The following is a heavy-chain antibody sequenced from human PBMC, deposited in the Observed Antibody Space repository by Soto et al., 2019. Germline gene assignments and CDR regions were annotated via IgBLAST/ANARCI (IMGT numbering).Heavy chain of an antibody. CDR1: GYTFTSYG. D-gene: IGHD2-21*01. J-gene: IGHJ5*02. CDR2: ISAYNGNT. CDR3: ARSSHIVADNWFDP. V-gene: IGHV1-18*01. Sequence: QVQLVQSGAEVKKPGASVKVSCKASGYTFTSYGIGWVRQAPGQGLEWMGWISAYNGNTNYAQKLQGRVTMTTDTXXSTAYMELRSLRSDDTAVYYCARSSHIVADNWFDPWGQGTLVTVSS.